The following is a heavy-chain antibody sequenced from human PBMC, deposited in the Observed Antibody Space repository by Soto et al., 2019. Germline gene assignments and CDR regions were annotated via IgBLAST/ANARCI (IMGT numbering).Heavy chain of an antibody. V-gene: IGHV3-30*18. Sequence: GSLRLSCAASVFTCSSYGMHWVRQAPGKGLEWVAVISYDGSNKYYADSVKGRFTISRDNSKNTLYLQMNSLRAEDTAVYYCAKDFLGYSYGPLNYWGQGTLVTVSS. CDR3: AKDFLGYSYGPLNY. CDR2: ISYDGSNK. J-gene: IGHJ4*02. D-gene: IGHD5-18*01. CDR1: VFTCSSYG.